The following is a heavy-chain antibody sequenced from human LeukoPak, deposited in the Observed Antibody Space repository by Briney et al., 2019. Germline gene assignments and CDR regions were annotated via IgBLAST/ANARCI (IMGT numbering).Heavy chain of an antibody. CDR3: AREAETSAGRLLDY. D-gene: IGHD6-13*01. V-gene: IGHV3-7*01. Sequence: GGSLRLSCAASGFTFSTYWMSWVRQAPGKGLEWVANIKQDGGEKYYVDSVRGRFTISRDNAKNSLYLQVNSLRAEDTAVYYCAREAETSAGRLLDYWGQGTLVTVSS. CDR2: IKQDGGEK. J-gene: IGHJ4*02. CDR1: GFTFSTYW.